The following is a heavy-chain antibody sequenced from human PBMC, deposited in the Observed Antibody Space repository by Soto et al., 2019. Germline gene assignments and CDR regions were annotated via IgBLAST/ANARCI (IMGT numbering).Heavy chain of an antibody. V-gene: IGHV4-31*03. CDR1: GGSISSGGYY. CDR2: IYYSGST. J-gene: IGHJ5*02. Sequence: PSETLSLTCTVSGGSISSGGYYWSWIRQHPGKGLEWIGYIYYSGSTYYNPSLKSRVTISVDTSKNQFSLKLSSVTAADTAVYYCARVGLAVAGTPGWFDPWGQGTLVTVSS. CDR3: ARVGLAVAGTPGWFDP. D-gene: IGHD6-19*01.